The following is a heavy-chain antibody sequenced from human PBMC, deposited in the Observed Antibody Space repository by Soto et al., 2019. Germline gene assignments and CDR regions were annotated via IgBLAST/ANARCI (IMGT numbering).Heavy chain of an antibody. J-gene: IGHJ5*02. V-gene: IGHV1-69*08. CDR1: GGTFSSST. Sequence: QVQLVQSGAEVKKPGSSVKVSCKASGGTFSSSTISWVRQAPGQGLEWMGRLIPILGIANYAQKFQGRVTITADKPTSTAYMELSSLRCEDTAVYYGARDGDYVGIAWRDWFDPWGQGPLVTVAA. CDR2: LIPILGIA. CDR3: ARDGDYVGIAWRDWFDP. D-gene: IGHD4-17*01.